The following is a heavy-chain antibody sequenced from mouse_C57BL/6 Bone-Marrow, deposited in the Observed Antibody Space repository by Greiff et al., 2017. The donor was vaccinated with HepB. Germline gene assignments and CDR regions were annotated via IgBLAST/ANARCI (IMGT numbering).Heavy chain of an antibody. CDR2: IYPGSGST. J-gene: IGHJ1*03. D-gene: IGHD1-1*01. CDR1: GYTFTSYW. V-gene: IGHV1-55*01. CDR3: ARGGVITTVVAHWYFDV. Sequence: VQLQQPGAELVKPGASVKMSCKASGYTFTSYWITWVKQRPGQGLEWIGDIYPGSGSTNYNEKFKSKATLTVDTSPSTAYMQLSSLTSEDSAVYYCARGGVITTVVAHWYFDVWGTGTTVTVSS.